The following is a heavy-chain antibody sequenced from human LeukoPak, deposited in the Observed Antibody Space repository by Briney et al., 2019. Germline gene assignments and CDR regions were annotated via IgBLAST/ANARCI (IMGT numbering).Heavy chain of an antibody. Sequence: SETLSLTCTVSGGSIRSGDFYWSWIRQPPGTGLEWIGEINHSGSTNYNPSLKSRVTISVDTSKNQFSLKLSSVTAADTAVYYCARGVYFDWLLETHFDYWGQGTLVTVSS. D-gene: IGHD3-9*01. CDR2: INHSGST. CDR3: ARGVYFDWLLETHFDY. CDR1: GGSIRSGDFY. J-gene: IGHJ4*02. V-gene: IGHV4-34*01.